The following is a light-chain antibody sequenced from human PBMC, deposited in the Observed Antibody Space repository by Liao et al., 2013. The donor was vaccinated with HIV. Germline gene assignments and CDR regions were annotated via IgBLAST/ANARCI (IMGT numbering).Light chain of an antibody. CDR1: KLGDKY. J-gene: IGLJ3*02. Sequence: SYELTQPPSVSVSPGHTASITCSGDKLGDKYACWYHQKPGQSPVLVIYQHSKRPSGIPERFSGSNSGNTATLTISGTQPMDEADYYCQAWDSSTAVFGGGTKLTVL. CDR2: QHS. CDR3: QAWDSSTAV. V-gene: IGLV3-1*01.